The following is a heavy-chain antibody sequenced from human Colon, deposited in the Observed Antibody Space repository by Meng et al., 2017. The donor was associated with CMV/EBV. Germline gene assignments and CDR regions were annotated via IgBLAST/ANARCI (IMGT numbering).Heavy chain of an antibody. CDR2: INTSGRP. J-gene: IGHJ4*02. Sequence: SETLSLTCAVSGGSLGRHYWSWIRQSPGKGLEWIGDINTSGRPNYNPSLKSRVTISIDTSRNQFSLKLNSVTAADTAVYYCARVGGDGHNLRLYYFDYWGQGTLVTVSS. CDR3: ARVGGDGHNLRLYYFDY. CDR1: GGSLGRHY. V-gene: IGHV4-34*01. D-gene: IGHD5-24*01.